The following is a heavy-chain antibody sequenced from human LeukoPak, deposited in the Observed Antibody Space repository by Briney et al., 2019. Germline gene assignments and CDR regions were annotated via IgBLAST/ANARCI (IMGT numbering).Heavy chain of an antibody. J-gene: IGHJ4*02. D-gene: IGHD2-15*01. CDR2: IYYSGST. V-gene: IGHV4-31*03. CDR1: GGSISSGGYY. CDR3: ARGYCSGGSCYSSPAY. Sequence: PSETLSLTCTVSGGSISSGGYYWSWIRQHPGKGLEWIGYIYYSGSTYYNPSLKSRVTISVDTSKNQFSLKLSSVTAADTAVYYCARGYCSGGSCYSSPAYWGQGILVTVSS.